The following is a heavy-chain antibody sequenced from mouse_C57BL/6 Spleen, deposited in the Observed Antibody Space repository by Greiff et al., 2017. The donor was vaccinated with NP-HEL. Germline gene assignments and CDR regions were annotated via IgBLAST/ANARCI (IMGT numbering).Heavy chain of an antibody. CDR2: INPNNGGT. D-gene: IGHD4-1*01. Sequence: EVQLQQSGPELVKPGASVKISCKASGYTFTDYYMNWVKQSHGKSLEWIGDINPNNGGTSYNQKFKGKATLTVDKSSSTAYMELRSLTSEDSAVYYCARGGNWAWFADWGQGTLVTVSA. CDR1: GYTFTDYY. CDR3: ARGGNWAWFAD. V-gene: IGHV1-26*01. J-gene: IGHJ3*01.